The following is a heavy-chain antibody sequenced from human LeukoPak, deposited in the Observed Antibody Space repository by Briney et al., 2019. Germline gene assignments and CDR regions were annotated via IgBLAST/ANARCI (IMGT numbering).Heavy chain of an antibody. CDR1: GYTFTGYY. CDR2: INPNSGGT. J-gene: IGHJ6*03. Sequence: ASVKVSCKASGYTFTGYYMHWVRQAPGQGLEWMGWINPNSGGTNYAQKFQGRVTMTRDTSISTAYMELSRLRSDDTAVYYCARGGDTVTWGSRTHPYYYYYMDVWGKGTTVTVSS. D-gene: IGHD4-17*01. V-gene: IGHV1-2*02. CDR3: ARGGDTVTWGSRTHPYYYYYMDV.